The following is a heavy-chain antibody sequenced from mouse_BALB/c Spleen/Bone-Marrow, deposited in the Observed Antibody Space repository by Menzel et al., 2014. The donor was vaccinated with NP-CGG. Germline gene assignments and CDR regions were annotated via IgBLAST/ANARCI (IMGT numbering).Heavy chain of an antibody. Sequence: EVKLVESGGGLVKPGGSLKLSCAASGFTFSDYYMYWVRQTPEKRLEWVATISDGGSYTYYPDSVKGRFTISRDNAKNNLYLQMSSLKSEDTAMYYCAGDGNYYAMDYWGQGTSVTVSS. D-gene: IGHD2-1*01. V-gene: IGHV5-4*02. CDR3: AGDGNYYAMDY. J-gene: IGHJ4*01. CDR2: ISDGGSYT. CDR1: GFTFSDYY.